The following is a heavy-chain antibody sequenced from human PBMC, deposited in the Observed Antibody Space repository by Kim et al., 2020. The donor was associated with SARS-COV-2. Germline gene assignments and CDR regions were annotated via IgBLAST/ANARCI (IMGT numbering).Heavy chain of an antibody. J-gene: IGHJ6*02. CDR3: TRVAYGDSPYFYYGMDV. D-gene: IGHD4-17*01. CDR1: GFTFGDYA. Sequence: GGSLRLSCTASGFTFGDYAMSWVRQAPGKGLEWVGFIRSKAYGGTTENAASVKGRFTISREDSKGIAYLQMNSLKTEDTAVYFCTRVAYGDSPYFYYGMDVWGQWTTVTVSS. V-gene: IGHV3-49*04. CDR2: IRSKAYGGTT.